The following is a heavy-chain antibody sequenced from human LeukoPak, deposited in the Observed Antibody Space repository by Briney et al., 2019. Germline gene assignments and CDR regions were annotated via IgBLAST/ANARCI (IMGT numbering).Heavy chain of an antibody. D-gene: IGHD3-22*01. J-gene: IGHJ4*02. Sequence: GGSLRLSCAASGFTFSSYSMNWVRQAPGKGLEWVSSISSSSSYIYYADSVKGRFTISRDNAKNSLYLQMNSLRAEDTAVYYCAREDIGDSRGYYFPFDYWGQGTLVTVSS. CDR3: AREDIGDSRGYYFPFDY. CDR2: ISSSSSYI. CDR1: GFTFSSYS. V-gene: IGHV3-21*01.